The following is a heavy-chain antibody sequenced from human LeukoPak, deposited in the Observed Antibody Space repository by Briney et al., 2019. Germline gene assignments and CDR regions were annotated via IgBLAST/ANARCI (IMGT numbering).Heavy chain of an antibody. CDR3: AKPARTDYADY. D-gene: IGHD1-14*01. J-gene: IGHJ4*02. CDR1: GFTFSNYA. Sequence: GGTLRLSCAASGFTFSNYAMNWVRQAPGKGLEWVSAISGSGGSTYYADSVKGRFTISRDNSKNTLFLQMNSLRAEDTAVYYCAKPARTDYADYWGQGTRVTVSS. V-gene: IGHV3-23*01. CDR2: ISGSGGST.